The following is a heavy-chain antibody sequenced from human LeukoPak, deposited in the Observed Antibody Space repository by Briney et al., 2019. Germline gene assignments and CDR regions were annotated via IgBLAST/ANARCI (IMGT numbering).Heavy chain of an antibody. D-gene: IGHD5-18*01. J-gene: IGHJ2*01. CDR1: GGSISSGGYY. V-gene: IGHV4-31*03. CDR2: IYYSGST. Sequence: SETLSLTCTVSGGSISSGGYYWSWIRQHPGKGLEWIGYIYYSGSTYYNPSLKSRVAISVDTSKNQFSLKLSSVTAADTAVYYCAREVRVLDTAMAPIWYFDLWGRGTLVTVSS. CDR3: AREVRVLDTAMAPIWYFDL.